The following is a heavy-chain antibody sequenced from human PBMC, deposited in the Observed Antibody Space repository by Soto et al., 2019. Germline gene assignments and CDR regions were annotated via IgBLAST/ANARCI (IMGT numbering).Heavy chain of an antibody. J-gene: IGHJ4*02. Sequence: SETLSLTCTVSGGSISSYYWSWIRQPPGKGLEWIGYIYYSGSTNYNPSLKSRVTISVDTSKNQFSLKLSSVTAADTAVYYCASRGTTTYCSGGSCYARGFDYWGQGTLVTVSS. CDR2: IYYSGST. V-gene: IGHV4-59*08. CDR1: GGSISSYY. CDR3: ASRGTTTYCSGGSCYARGFDY. D-gene: IGHD2-15*01.